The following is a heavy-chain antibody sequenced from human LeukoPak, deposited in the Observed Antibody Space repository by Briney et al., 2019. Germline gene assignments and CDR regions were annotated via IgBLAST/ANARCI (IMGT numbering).Heavy chain of an antibody. V-gene: IGHV1-46*01. D-gene: IGHD3-10*01. CDR3: ARDSGMVRGTVDY. J-gene: IGHJ4*02. Sequence: ASVKVSCKSSGYTXTSYYMYWVRQAPGQGLEWMGIINPSGGSTSYAQKFQGRVTMTRDTSTSTVYMELSSLRSEDTAVYYCARDSGMVRGTVDYWGQGTLATVSS. CDR1: GYTXTSYY. CDR2: INPSGGST.